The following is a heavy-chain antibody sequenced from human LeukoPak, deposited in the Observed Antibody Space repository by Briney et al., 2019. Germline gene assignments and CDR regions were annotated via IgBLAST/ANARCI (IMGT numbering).Heavy chain of an antibody. D-gene: IGHD3-10*01. V-gene: IGHV3-66*01. CDR1: GFTVSSNY. Sequence: GGSLRLSCAASGFTVSSNYMSWVSQAPGKGLEWVSVIYSGGTIYYADSVKGRFTISRDNSKNTVYLQMNSLRAEDTAVYYCAKGGGIHVSFDYWGQGTLVTVSS. J-gene: IGHJ4*02. CDR3: AKGGGIHVSFDY. CDR2: IYSGGTI.